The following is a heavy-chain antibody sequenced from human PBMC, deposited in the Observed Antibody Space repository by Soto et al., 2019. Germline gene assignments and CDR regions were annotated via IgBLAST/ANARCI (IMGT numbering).Heavy chain of an antibody. Sequence: QVQLQQWGAGLLKPSETLSLTCAVYGGSFSGYYWSWIRQPPGKGLEWIGEINHSGSTNYNPSLKSRVTISVDTSKNQFSLKLSSVTAADTAVYYCASGPYSSGWYGYFQHWGQGTLVTVSS. V-gene: IGHV4-34*01. J-gene: IGHJ1*01. D-gene: IGHD6-19*01. CDR3: ASGPYSSGWYGYFQH. CDR2: INHSGST. CDR1: GGSFSGYY.